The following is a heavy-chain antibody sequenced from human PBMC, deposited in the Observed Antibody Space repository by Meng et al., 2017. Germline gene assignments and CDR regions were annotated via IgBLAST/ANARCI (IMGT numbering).Heavy chain of an antibody. V-gene: IGHV1-2*06. D-gene: IGHD2-2*01. Sequence: ASVKVSCKASGYTFTGYYMHWVRQAPGQGLEWMGRINPNSGGTNYAQQFQGRVTMTRDTSISTAYMELSRLRSDDTAVYYCARDNSQLNTLDAIYYYYYGMDVWGQGTTVTVSS. CDR2: INPNSGGT. CDR3: ARDNSQLNTLDAIYYYYYGMDV. CDR1: GYTFTGYY. J-gene: IGHJ6*02.